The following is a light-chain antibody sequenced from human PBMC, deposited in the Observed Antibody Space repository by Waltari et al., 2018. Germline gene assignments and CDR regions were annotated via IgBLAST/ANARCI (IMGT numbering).Light chain of an antibody. V-gene: IGLV2-23*02. CDR3: CSSPESSTSWV. J-gene: IGLJ3*02. CDR1: RSDLGSYHL. CDR2: EVS. Sequence: QSALTQPASVSGSPGQSITISCTGLRSDLGSYHLVSWFQQHPDKAPKLLIYEVSKRPSEVSSRFSGSASGNTAYLTISGLQAEDEADYYCCSSPESSTSWVFGGGTKLTVL.